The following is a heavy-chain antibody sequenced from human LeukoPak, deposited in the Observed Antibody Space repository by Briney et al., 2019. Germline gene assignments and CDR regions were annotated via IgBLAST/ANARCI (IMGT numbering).Heavy chain of an antibody. Sequence: ETLSLTCTVSGASISSPSYFWGWVRQPPGKGLEWVSAISGSGGSTYYADSVKGRFTISRDNSKDTLYLQMNSLRAEDTAVYYCAKGPNYDPGGYWGQGTLVTVSS. V-gene: IGHV3-23*01. CDR3: AKGPNYDPGGY. D-gene: IGHD3-16*01. J-gene: IGHJ4*02. CDR1: GASISSPSYF. CDR2: ISGSGGST.